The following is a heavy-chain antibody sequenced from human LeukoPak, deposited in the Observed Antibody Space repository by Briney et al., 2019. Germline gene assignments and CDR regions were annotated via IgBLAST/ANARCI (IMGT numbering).Heavy chain of an antibody. CDR2: IGNSGNDK. J-gene: IGHJ4*02. CDR3: ARDREGVYYYDKAPAY. D-gene: IGHD3-22*01. V-gene: IGHV3-23*01. Sequence: GGSLRLSCVGSGFSFSGYGMCWVRQAPGKGLEWVSAIGNSGNDKHYADSVKGRFTISRDNSKNTLYLQMNSLRAEDTAVYYCARDREGVYYYDKAPAYWGQGTLVTVSS. CDR1: GFSFSGYG.